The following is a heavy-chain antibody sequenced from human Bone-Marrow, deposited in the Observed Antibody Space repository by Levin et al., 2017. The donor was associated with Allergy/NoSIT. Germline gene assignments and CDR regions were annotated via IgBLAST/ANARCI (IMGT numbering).Heavy chain of an antibody. Sequence: GESLKISCAASGFTFSTYWMHWVRQAPGKGLVWVSHINNDGSATTYADSVKGRFTISRDNAKNTLYLQMNSLSAEDTAVYYCARGGAANFDYWGQGTLVTVSS. CDR3: ARGGAANFDY. CDR1: GFTFSTYW. V-gene: IGHV3-74*01. CDR2: INNDGSAT. D-gene: IGHD6-25*01. J-gene: IGHJ4*02.